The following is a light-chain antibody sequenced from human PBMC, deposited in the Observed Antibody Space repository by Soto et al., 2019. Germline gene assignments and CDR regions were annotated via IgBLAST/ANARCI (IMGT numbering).Light chain of an antibody. V-gene: IGLV1-44*01. J-gene: IGLJ3*02. CDR3: AAWDDSLNGWV. CDR1: SSNIGSNT. CDR2: SNI. Sequence: QSVLTQPPSASGTPGQGVTISCSGTSSNIGSNTVNWYQQLPGTAPKLLIYSNIQRPSGVPDRFSGSKSGTSASLAISGLQSEDEADYYCAAWDDSLNGWVFGGGTKLTVL.